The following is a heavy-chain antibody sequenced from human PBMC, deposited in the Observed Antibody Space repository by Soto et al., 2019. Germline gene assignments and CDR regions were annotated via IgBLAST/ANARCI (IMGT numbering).Heavy chain of an antibody. V-gene: IGHV4-34*01. CDR1: VGSLSGYY. D-gene: IGHD3-3*01. CDR3: AIRITIFGVVRREICWFDP. J-gene: IGHJ5*02. CDR2: INHSGST. Sequence: SETLSLTCAVYVGSLSGYYWSWIRQPPGNGLEWIGEINHSGSTNYNPSLKSRVTISVETSKNQFSLKLSSVTAADTAVYYCAIRITIFGVVRREICWFDPWGQGTLVTVS.